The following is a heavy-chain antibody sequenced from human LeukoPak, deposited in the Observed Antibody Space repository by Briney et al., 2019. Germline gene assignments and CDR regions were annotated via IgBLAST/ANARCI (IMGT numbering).Heavy chain of an antibody. V-gene: IGHV3-74*01. J-gene: IGHJ6*02. CDR3: ARVGVPRYYYYGMDV. D-gene: IGHD2-2*01. CDR1: GFTLSSYW. Sequence: GGSLRLSCAASGFTLSSYWMHWVRQAPGKGLVWVSRINSDGSSTSYADSVKGRFTISRDNAKNTLYLQMNSLRAEDTAVYYCARVGVPRYYYYGMDVWGRGTTVTVSS. CDR2: INSDGSST.